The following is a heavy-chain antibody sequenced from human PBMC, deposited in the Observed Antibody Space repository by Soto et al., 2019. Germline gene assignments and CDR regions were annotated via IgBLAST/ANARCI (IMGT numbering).Heavy chain of an antibody. V-gene: IGHV2-5*02. J-gene: IGHJ5*02. CDR3: ARAVRGSSWYRAQNWFDP. D-gene: IGHD6-13*01. Sequence: QITLKESGPTLVKPTQTLTLTCTFSGFSLSTSGVGVGWIRQPPGKALEWLALIYWDDDKRYSPSLKSRLTITKDTSKNQVILTMTNMDPVDTATYYCARAVRGSSWYRAQNWFDPWGQGTLVTVSS. CDR1: GFSLSTSGVG. CDR2: IYWDDDK.